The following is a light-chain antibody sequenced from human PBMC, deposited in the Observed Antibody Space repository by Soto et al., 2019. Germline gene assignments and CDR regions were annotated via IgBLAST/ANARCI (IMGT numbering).Light chain of an antibody. J-gene: IGLJ1*01. Sequence: QSALTQPASVSGSPGQSITISCTGTSSDVGGYNYVSWYRLHPGKAPKLIIYEVSHRPSGASNHFSGYKSGNTASLTISGLQAEDEADYYCSSYTSTSTPCVFGTGTKLTVL. CDR1: SSDVGGYNY. V-gene: IGLV2-14*01. CDR3: SSYTSTSTPCV. CDR2: EVS.